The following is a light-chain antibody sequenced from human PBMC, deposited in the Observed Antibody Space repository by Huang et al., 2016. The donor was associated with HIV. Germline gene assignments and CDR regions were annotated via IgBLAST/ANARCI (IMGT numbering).Light chain of an antibody. J-gene: IGKJ1*01. Sequence: EIVLTQSPATLSVSPGERATLSCRASQSVSRNLAWYQHKPGQTPRLLIYGAFTRATGSPARFSGSGSGTDFTLTISGLQSEDFAVYYCQQYNDWRTFGQGTKVEIK. CDR2: GAF. CDR3: QQYNDWRT. CDR1: QSVSRN. V-gene: IGKV3-15*01.